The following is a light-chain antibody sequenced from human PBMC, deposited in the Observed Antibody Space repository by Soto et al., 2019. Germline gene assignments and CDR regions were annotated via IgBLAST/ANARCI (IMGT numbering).Light chain of an antibody. Sequence: QDVVPQPPSASETPGQRVTISCSGSRFNIGSNSVNWYQQLPGTAPKLLIYSNNQRPSGVPDRFSGSKSGASASLAISGLQSEDEADYYCAAWDDRLNGGVFGGGTKLTVL. CDR2: SNN. CDR1: RFNIGSNS. CDR3: AAWDDRLNGGV. J-gene: IGLJ2*01. V-gene: IGLV1-44*01.